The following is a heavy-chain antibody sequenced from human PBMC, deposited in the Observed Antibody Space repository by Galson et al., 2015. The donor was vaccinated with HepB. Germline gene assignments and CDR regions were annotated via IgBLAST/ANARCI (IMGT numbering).Heavy chain of an antibody. J-gene: IGHJ4*02. Sequence: SLRLSCAASGFTFSDYYMSWIRQAPGKGLEWVSYITSGSTIYYADSVKGRFAISRDNAKNSLYLQMNSLRAEDTAVYYCAIGPNYYGSGYNYWGQGTLVTVSS. CDR1: GFTFSDYY. CDR3: AIGPNYYGSGYNY. D-gene: IGHD3-10*01. V-gene: IGHV3-11*01. CDR2: ITSGSTI.